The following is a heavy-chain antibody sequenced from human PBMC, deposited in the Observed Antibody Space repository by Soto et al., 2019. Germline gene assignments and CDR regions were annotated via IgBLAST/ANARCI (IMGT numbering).Heavy chain of an antibody. CDR1: GFTFSNHW. V-gene: IGHV3-7*04. Sequence: GGSLRLSCAASGFTFSNHWMSWVRQAPGKGLEWVANIKPDGNAKSYLGSVQGRFTISRDNAKNSLYLQMNSLRAEDTAVYYCTRALVVVSNWFDPWGQGTLVTVS. J-gene: IGHJ5*02. CDR3: TRALVVVSNWFDP. CDR2: IKPDGNAK. D-gene: IGHD2-15*01.